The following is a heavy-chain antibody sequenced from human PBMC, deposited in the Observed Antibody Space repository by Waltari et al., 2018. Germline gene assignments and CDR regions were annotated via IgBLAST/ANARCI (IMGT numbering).Heavy chain of an antibody. CDR1: GFTFSSYA. CDR3: AGCSGGSCYLGY. V-gene: IGHV3-30-3*01. Sequence: QVQLVESGGGVVQPGRSLRLSCAASGFTFSSYAMHWVRQAPGKGLEWVAVISYDGSNKYYADSVKGRFTISRDNSKNTLYLQMNSLRAEDTAVYYCAGCSGGSCYLGYWGQGTLVTVSS. D-gene: IGHD2-15*01. CDR2: ISYDGSNK. J-gene: IGHJ4*02.